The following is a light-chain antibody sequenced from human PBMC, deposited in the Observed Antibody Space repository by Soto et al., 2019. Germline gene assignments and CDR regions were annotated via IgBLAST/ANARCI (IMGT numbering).Light chain of an antibody. CDR1: SSYIGAGYD. Sequence: QSVLTQPPSVSGAPGQRVTFSCTGSSSYIGAGYDVHWYQQLPGTAPKLLIYANTNRPSGVPDRFSGSKSGTSASLAITGLQAEDEADYYCQSYDDSLGGHVIFGGGTKVTVL. CDR3: QSYDDSLGGHVI. J-gene: IGLJ2*01. CDR2: ANT. V-gene: IGLV1-40*01.